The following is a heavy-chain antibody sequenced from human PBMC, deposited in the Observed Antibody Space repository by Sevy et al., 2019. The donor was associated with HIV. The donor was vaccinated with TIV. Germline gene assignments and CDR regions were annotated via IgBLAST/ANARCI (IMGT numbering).Heavy chain of an antibody. Sequence: SETLSLTCTVSGGSITSLYWGWIRQPPGKGLEWIANIYCIGNTNYNPSLKSRVTISLDTSKNQFSLRLSSVTAADTAIYYCVGENAWGRGYSWGQGTLVTVSS. D-gene: IGHD1-26*01. CDR2: IYCIGNT. J-gene: IGHJ4*02. CDR3: VGENAWGRGYS. V-gene: IGHV4-59*08. CDR1: GGSITSLY.